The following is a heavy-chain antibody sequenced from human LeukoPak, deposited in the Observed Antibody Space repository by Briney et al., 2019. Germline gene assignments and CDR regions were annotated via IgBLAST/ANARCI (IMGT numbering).Heavy chain of an antibody. V-gene: IGHV1-2*02. J-gene: IGHJ6*02. CDR1: GYTFTAHY. CDR2: ISPQTGNT. Sequence: GASVTVSFMASGYTFTAHYIHWVGQAPGQGREGMGWISPQTGNTEFIQKIQGRVTMTRDTSIRTVYMELPRLRSDDTAVYYCARESGGLRGVIIPAHLDVWGQGTAVTVSS. CDR3: ARESGGLRGVIIPAHLDV. D-gene: IGHD3-10*01.